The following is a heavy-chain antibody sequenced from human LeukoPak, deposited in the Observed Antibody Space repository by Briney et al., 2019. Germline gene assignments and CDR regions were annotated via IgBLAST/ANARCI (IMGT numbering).Heavy chain of an antibody. CDR1: GDSFSGVY. D-gene: IGHD2-15*01. CDR2: VYYSGDT. CDR3: ARHPFATPFDY. Sequence: SETLSLTCTVSGDSFSGVYWSWIRQPPGKGLEWIGYVYYSGDTNYNPSLKSRVTMSLDTSKNQVSLGLSSVTAADTAVYYCARHPFATPFDYWGRGTLLTVSS. V-gene: IGHV4-59*08. J-gene: IGHJ4*02.